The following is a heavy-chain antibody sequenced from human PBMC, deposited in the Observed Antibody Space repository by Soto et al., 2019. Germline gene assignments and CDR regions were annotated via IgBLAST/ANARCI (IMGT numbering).Heavy chain of an antibody. CDR2: ISSSSSYI. CDR1: GFTFSSYS. V-gene: IGHV3-21*01. D-gene: IGHD6-13*01. Sequence: EVQLVESGGGLVKPGGSLRLSCAASGFTFSSYSMNWVRQAPGKGLEWVSSISSSSSYIYYADSVKGRFTISRDNAKNSLYLQMNSLRDEDTAVYYCARRARAAASFDYWGQGTLVTVSS. J-gene: IGHJ4*02. CDR3: ARRARAAASFDY.